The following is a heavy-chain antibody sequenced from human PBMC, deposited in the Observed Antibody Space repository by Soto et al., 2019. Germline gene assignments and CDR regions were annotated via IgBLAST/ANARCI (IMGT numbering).Heavy chain of an antibody. Sequence: SETRSLTCTVSGGSISSSSYYWGWIRQPPGKGLEWIGSIYYSGSTYYNPSLKSRVTISVDTSKNQFSLKLSSATAADTAVYYCARTVLGYCTNGVCPHYYHYMDVWGKGTTVTVSS. CDR2: IYYSGST. J-gene: IGHJ6*03. V-gene: IGHV4-39*01. CDR3: ARTVLGYCTNGVCPHYYHYMDV. CDR1: GGSISSSSYY. D-gene: IGHD2-8*01.